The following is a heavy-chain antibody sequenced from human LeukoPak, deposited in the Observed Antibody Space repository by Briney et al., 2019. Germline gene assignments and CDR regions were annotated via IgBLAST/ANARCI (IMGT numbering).Heavy chain of an antibody. V-gene: IGHV3-53*01. D-gene: IGHD5-24*01. Sequence: GGSLRLSCAASGFTVANDRMSWVRQAPGKGLEWVSTVYGGGNTAYADSVKGRFTISRDTSKNTLLLQMNSLRAEDTALYFCVRERFGAIVENWGQGALVIVFS. J-gene: IGHJ4*02. CDR1: GFTVANDR. CDR3: VRERFGAIVEN. CDR2: VYGGGNT.